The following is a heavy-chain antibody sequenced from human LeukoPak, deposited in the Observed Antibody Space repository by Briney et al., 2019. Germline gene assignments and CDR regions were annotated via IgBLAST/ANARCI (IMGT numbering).Heavy chain of an antibody. D-gene: IGHD3-22*01. Sequence: ASVKVSCKASGYTFTGYYMHWVRQAPGQGLEWMGRINPNSGGTNYAQKFQGRVTMTRDTSISTAYMELSRLRSDDTAVYYCASIPTYYYDSSGYYQLDYWGQGTPVTVSS. V-gene: IGHV1-2*06. CDR2: INPNSGGT. J-gene: IGHJ4*02. CDR3: ASIPTYYYDSSGYYQLDY. CDR1: GYTFTGYY.